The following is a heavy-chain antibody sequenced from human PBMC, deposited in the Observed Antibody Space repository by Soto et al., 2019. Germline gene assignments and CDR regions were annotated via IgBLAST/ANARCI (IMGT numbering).Heavy chain of an antibody. V-gene: IGHV3-23*01. CDR1: GFTFSSYA. J-gene: IGHJ6*03. D-gene: IGHD6-13*01. CDR3: AKKGGSSSWYGYYYYYMDV. CDR2: ISGSGGST. Sequence: EVQLLESGGGLVQPGGSLRLSCAASGFTFSSYAMSWVRQAPGKGPEWVSAISGSGGSTYYADSVKGRFTISRDNSKNTLYLQMNSLRAEDTAVYYCAKKGGSSSWYGYYYYYMDVWGKGTTVTVSS.